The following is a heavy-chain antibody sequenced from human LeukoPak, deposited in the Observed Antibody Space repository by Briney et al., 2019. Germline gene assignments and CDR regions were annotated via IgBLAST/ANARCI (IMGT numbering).Heavy chain of an antibody. CDR1: GYTFTSDH. D-gene: IGHD6-6*01. CDR3: AKIAARDTGEGY. J-gene: IGHJ4*02. V-gene: IGHV1-46*01. CDR2: INPSGDST. Sequence: ASVKVSCKASGYTFTSDHIHWVRQAPGQGLEWMGVINPSGDSTSYAPNFQGRVTVTRDTSTSTVYMELSSLRSEDTAIYYCAKIAARDTGEGYWGQGTLVTVSS.